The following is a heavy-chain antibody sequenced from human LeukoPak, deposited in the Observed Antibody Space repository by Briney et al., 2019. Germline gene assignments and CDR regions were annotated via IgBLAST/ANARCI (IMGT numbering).Heavy chain of an antibody. Sequence: SETLSLTCAVYGGSFSGYYWSWIRQPPGKGLEWTGEINHSGSTNYNPSLKSRVTISVDTSKNQFSLKLSSVTAADTAVYYCASRYYAVVCWGQGTLVTVSS. CDR1: GGSFSGYY. D-gene: IGHD2-2*01. CDR2: INHSGST. J-gene: IGHJ4*02. CDR3: ASRYYAVVC. V-gene: IGHV4-34*01.